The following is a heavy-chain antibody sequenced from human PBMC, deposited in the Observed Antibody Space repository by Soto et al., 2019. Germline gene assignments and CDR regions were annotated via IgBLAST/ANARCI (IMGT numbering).Heavy chain of an antibody. V-gene: IGHV4-4*07. CDR3: ARVPVAVAATEDYYGLDV. D-gene: IGHD2-15*01. J-gene: IGHJ6*02. CDR2: INTDGLS. Sequence: QVHLEESGPGLVRPSETLSLTCSVSGVSITSCYWSWIRQSAGAGLEWMGRINTDGLSTYSPSFRSRLPMSLDPSKNQVSLRLISVTAADSAVYFCARVPVAVAATEDYYGLDVWGQGTTVTVSS. CDR1: GVSITSCY.